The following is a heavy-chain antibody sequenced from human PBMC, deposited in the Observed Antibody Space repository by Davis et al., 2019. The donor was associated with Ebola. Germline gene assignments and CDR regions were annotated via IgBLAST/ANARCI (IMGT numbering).Heavy chain of an antibody. Sequence: SETLSLTCTVSGGSTSSGDFYWSWFRQPPGKGLEWIGYIYYSGSTYYKPSLKNRVLISVDTSKNQFSLKLSSVTAADTAVYYCVRVTIFPVWLDPWGQGTLVTVSS. CDR3: VRVTIFPVWLDP. J-gene: IGHJ5*02. CDR2: IYYSGST. CDR1: GGSTSSGDFY. V-gene: IGHV4-30-4*01. D-gene: IGHD3-3*02.